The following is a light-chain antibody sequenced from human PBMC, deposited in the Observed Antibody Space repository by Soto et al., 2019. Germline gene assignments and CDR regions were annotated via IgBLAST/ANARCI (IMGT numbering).Light chain of an antibody. CDR1: QSFDTW. CDR2: RAS. J-gene: IGKJ1*01. CDR3: THCKDYCRA. V-gene: IGKV1-5*03. Sequence: DIQMTQSPSTLSAYIGDTVTITSRTSQSFDTWLAWYQHQAGKAPTLLIYRASSLATGVPSRFTGSGSGPAFTITITSMQPDDCATYYCTHCKDYCRAFGHGTQVEI.